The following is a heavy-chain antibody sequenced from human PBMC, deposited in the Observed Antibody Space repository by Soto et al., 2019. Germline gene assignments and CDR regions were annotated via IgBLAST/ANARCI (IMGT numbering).Heavy chain of an antibody. D-gene: IGHD4-17*01. V-gene: IGHV4-30-2*01. CDR3: ARGQVYGVLDY. J-gene: IGHJ4*02. CDR2: IYHSGST. CDR1: GGSISSGGYS. Sequence: TLSLTCAVSGGSISSGGYSWSWIRQPPGKGLEWIGYIYHSGSTYYNPSLKSRVTISVDRSKNQFSLKLSSVTAADTAVYYCARGQVYGVLDYWGQGTLVTVSS.